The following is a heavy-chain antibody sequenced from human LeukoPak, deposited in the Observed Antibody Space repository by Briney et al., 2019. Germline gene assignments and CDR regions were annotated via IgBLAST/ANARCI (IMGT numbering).Heavy chain of an antibody. V-gene: IGHV4-59*12. CDR2: IYYSGST. CDR3: ARDTAFGYSSSWYAY. J-gene: IGHJ4*02. D-gene: IGHD6-13*01. CDR1: GGSISNKY. Sequence: SETLSLTCTVSGGSISNKYWSWIRQPPGKGLEWIGYIYYSGSTNYNPSLKSRVTISVDTSKNQFSLKLSSVTAADTAVYYCARDTAFGYSSSWYAYWGQGTLVTVSS.